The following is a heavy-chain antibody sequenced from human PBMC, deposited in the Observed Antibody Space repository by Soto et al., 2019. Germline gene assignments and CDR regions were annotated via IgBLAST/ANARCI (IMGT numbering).Heavy chain of an antibody. CDR3: ARRVATKLEGNNWFDP. Sequence: SETLSLTCTVSGGSISSSSYYWGWIRQPPGKGLEWIGSIYYSGSTYYNPSLKSRVTISVDTSKNQFSLKLSSVTAADTAVYYCARRVATKLEGNNWFDPWGQGTLVTVSS. V-gene: IGHV4-39*01. CDR2: IYYSGST. J-gene: IGHJ5*02. D-gene: IGHD5-12*01. CDR1: GGSISSSSYY.